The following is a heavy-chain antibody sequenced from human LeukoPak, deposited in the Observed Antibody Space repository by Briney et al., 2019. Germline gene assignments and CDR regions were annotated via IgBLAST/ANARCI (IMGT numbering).Heavy chain of an antibody. CDR3: ARDRYQSGSYVRYFDY. J-gene: IGHJ4*02. CDR2: INAGNGNT. V-gene: IGHV1-3*01. Sequence: ASVKVSCKASGCTFTSYAMHWVRQAPGQRLEWMGWINAGNGNTKYSQKFQGRVTITRDTSASTAYMELSSLRSEDTAVYYCARDRYQSGSYVRYFDYWGQGTLVTVSS. CDR1: GCTFTSYA. D-gene: IGHD1-26*01.